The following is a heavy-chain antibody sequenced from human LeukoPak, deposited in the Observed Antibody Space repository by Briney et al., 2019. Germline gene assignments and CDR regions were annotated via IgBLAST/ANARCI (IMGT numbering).Heavy chain of an antibody. D-gene: IGHD3/OR15-3a*01. CDR2: INSDGINT. CDR3: ARDEVDTWTPLDV. Sequence: GGSLRLSCAASGFTFSNYWMHWVRQAPGKGLVWVSRINSDGINTSYADSVKGRFTISRDNAKNTLNLQMNSLRAEDTAVYYCARDEVDTWTPLDVWGKGTTVTVSS. V-gene: IGHV3-74*01. CDR1: GFTFSNYW. J-gene: IGHJ6*04.